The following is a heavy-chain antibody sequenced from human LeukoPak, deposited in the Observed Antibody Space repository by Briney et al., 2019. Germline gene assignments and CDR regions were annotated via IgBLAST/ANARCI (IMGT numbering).Heavy chain of an antibody. CDR3: ATVHFPASYYEPNTYYSFDS. D-gene: IGHD3-16*01. V-gene: IGHV3-23*01. CDR1: GFTFSSFP. Sequence: GGSLRLSCAASGFTFSSFPMSWVRQAPGKGLEWVSGMSGSADNRYYADSVKGRFTISRDNSKNTLYLQLNGLTAEDTALYSRATVHFPASYYEPNTYYSFDSWGQGTLVTVSS. CDR2: MSGSADNR. J-gene: IGHJ4*02.